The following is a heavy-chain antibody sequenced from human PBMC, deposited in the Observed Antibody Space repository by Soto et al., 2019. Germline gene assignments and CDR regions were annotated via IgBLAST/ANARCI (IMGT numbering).Heavy chain of an antibody. CDR3: ARGPPLLDIVVVVAASPFDY. CDR2: INHSGST. D-gene: IGHD2-15*01. CDR1: GGSFSGYY. J-gene: IGHJ4*02. V-gene: IGHV4-34*01. Sequence: SETLSLTCAVYGGSFSGYYWSWIRQPPGKGLEWIGEINHSGSTNYNPSLKSRVTISVDTSKNQFSLKLSSVTAADTAVYYCARGPPLLDIVVVVAASPFDYWGQGTLVTVSS.